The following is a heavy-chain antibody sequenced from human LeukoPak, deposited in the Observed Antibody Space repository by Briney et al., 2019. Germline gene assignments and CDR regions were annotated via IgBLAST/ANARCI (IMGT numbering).Heavy chain of an antibody. CDR1: GYSFTTYW. V-gene: IGHV5-51*01. Sequence: GESLKISCKGSGYSFTTYWIGWVRQMPGEGLEWMGTIYPSDSDTKYSPSFRGQVTISADKSITTAYLQWNSLQASDTAIYHCARYGGSSARFSDYWGQGTLVTVSS. CDR2: IYPSDSDT. CDR3: ARYGGSSARFSDY. J-gene: IGHJ4*02. D-gene: IGHD4-17*01.